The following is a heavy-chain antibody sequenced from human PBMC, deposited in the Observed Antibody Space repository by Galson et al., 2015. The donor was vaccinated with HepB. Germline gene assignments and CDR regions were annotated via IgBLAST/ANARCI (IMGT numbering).Heavy chain of an antibody. CDR3: ARLVGGYCSRTNCGSSFDV. D-gene: IGHD2-2*01. Sequence: SETLSLTCAVYGGSIRSPDYYWGWVRQPPEKGLEWVGAIFYSGSTSYDPSLTSRVTMSIDTSKNQFSVKLNSLTAADTAVYYCARLVGGYCSRTNCGSSFDVWGQGTMVVVSS. V-gene: IGHV4-39*01. CDR2: IFYSGST. J-gene: IGHJ3*01. CDR1: GGSIRSPDYY.